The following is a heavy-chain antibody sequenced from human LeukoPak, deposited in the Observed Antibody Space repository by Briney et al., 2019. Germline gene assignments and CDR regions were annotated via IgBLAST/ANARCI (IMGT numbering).Heavy chain of an antibody. CDR1: GGSISSYY. Sequence: PSETLSFTCTVSGGSISSYYWSWIRQPPGKGLEWIGYIYNSGGTNYNPSLKSRVTISVDTSKNQFSLKLSSVTAADTAVYYCARSFRYYSNYPFDYWGQGTLVTVSS. J-gene: IGHJ4*02. D-gene: IGHD4-11*01. CDR2: IYNSGGT. CDR3: ARSFRYYSNYPFDY. V-gene: IGHV4-59*01.